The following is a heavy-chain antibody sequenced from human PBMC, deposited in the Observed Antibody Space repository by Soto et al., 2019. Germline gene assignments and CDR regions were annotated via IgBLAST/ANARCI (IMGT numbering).Heavy chain of an antibody. CDR1: GFTFSDYY. Sequence: PGGSLRLSCAASGFTFSDYYMSWIRQAPGKGLEWVSYISSSGSTIYYADSVKGRFTISRDNAKNSLYLQMNSLRAEDTAVYYCARVEAVALRTILYYGMDVWGQGTTVTVSS. V-gene: IGHV3-11*01. CDR2: ISSSGSTI. D-gene: IGHD6-19*01. CDR3: ARVEAVALRTILYYGMDV. J-gene: IGHJ6*02.